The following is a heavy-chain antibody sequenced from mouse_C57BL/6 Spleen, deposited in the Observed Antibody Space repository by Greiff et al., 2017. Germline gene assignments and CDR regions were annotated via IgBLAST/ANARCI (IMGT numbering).Heavy chain of an antibody. Sequence: EVQLQQSGPELVKPGASVKISCKASGYSFTDYNMNWVKQSNGKSLEWNGVINPNYGTASSNQKFKGKATLTVDQSSSTAYMQLNSLTSEDSAVYYFARSQDSSGCDYAMDYWGQGTSVTVSS. CDR1: GYSFTDYN. CDR3: ARSQDSSGCDYAMDY. J-gene: IGHJ4*01. D-gene: IGHD3-2*02. CDR2: INPNYGTA. V-gene: IGHV1-39*01.